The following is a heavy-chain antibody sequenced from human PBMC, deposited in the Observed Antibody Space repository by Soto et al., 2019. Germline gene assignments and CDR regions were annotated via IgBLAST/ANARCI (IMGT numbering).Heavy chain of an antibody. CDR3: SKGGFWVHYGMDV. V-gene: IGHV3-23*01. D-gene: IGHD3-16*01. CDR2: ISRSGDIT. CDR1: GSTFSAFC. Sequence: EVQLLESGGALAQPGGSLRLSCAASGSTFSAFCMNWVRQAPGKGLEWVSAISRSGDITYYADSVKGRFTISRDNSKNTLYLERNSLTGDDTAVYDWSKGGFWVHYGMDVWGQGTTVIVSS. J-gene: IGHJ6*02.